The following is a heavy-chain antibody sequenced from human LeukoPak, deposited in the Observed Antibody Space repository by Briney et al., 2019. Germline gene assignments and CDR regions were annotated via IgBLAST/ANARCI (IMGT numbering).Heavy chain of an antibody. D-gene: IGHD3-10*01. Sequence: GGSLRLSCAASGFTVSSNYMSWVRQAPGKGLEWVSVIYSGGSTYYADSVKGRFTISRDNSKNTLYLQMNSLRAEDTAVYYCARAVWLGYYFDYWGQGTLVTVSS. CDR3: ARAVWLGYYFDY. CDR2: IYSGGST. CDR1: GFTVSSNY. V-gene: IGHV3-53*01. J-gene: IGHJ4*02.